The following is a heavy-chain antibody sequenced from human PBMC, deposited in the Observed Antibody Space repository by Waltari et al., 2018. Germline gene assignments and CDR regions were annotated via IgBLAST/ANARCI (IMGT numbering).Heavy chain of an antibody. J-gene: IGHJ5*02. CDR1: GGTFSSYA. V-gene: IGHV1-69*01. CDR2: IIPIFGKA. D-gene: IGHD3-10*01. CDR3: ARDAYYGSGSYLGRFDP. Sequence: QVQLVQSGAEVKKPGSSVKVSCKASGGTFSSYAISWVRQAPGQGLGWMGGIIPIFGKANYAQKFQGRVTITADESTSTAYMELSSLRSEDTAVYYCARDAYYGSGSYLGRFDPWGQGTLVTVSS.